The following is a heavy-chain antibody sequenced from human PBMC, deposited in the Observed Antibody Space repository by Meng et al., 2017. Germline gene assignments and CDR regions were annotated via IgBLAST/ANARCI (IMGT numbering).Heavy chain of an antibody. J-gene: IGHJ4*02. CDR2: IKQDGSEK. CDR3: ARESVTRSFDY. CDR1: GFTFSDFW. Sequence: GGSLRLSCAASGFTFSDFWMSWVSQAPGKGLEWVANIKQDGSEKYYVDSVKDRFTISRDNAKNSLYLKMNSLRAEDTAVYYCARESVTRSFDYWGQGTLVTVSS. V-gene: IGHV3-7*01. D-gene: IGHD4-17*01.